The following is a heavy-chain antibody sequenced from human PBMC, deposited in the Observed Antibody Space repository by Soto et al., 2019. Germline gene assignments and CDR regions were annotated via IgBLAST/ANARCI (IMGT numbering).Heavy chain of an antibody. CDR1: GFTFSSYA. Sequence: GGSLRLSCAASGFTFSSYAMSWVRQAPGKGLEWVSGISGSDTDTYYADSVKGRFTISRDYSKNTLYLHMSSLRADDTAVYFCAKYENWNVDLVSYWGQGTLVTVSS. D-gene: IGHD1-1*01. CDR3: AKYENWNVDLVSY. J-gene: IGHJ4*02. CDR2: ISGSDTDT. V-gene: IGHV3-23*01.